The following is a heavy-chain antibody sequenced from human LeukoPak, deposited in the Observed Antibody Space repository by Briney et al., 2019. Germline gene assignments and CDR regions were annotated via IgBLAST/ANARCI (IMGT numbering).Heavy chain of an antibody. J-gene: IGHJ5*02. D-gene: IGHD6-13*01. CDR3: ARGTHRIAAANNWFDP. CDR2: INPNSGGT. CDR1: GYTFTGYY. V-gene: IGHV1-2*02. Sequence: ASVKVSCKASGYTFTGYYMHWVRQAPGQGLEWMGWINPNSGGTNYAQKFQGRVTMTRDTSISTAYMELSRLRSDDTAVYYCARGTHRIAAANNWFDPWGQGTLVTVSS.